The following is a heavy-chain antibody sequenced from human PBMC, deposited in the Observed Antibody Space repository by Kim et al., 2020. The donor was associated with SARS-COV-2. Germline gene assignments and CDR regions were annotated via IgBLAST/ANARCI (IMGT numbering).Heavy chain of an antibody. J-gene: IGHJ5*02. D-gene: IGHD3-22*01. CDR1: GGSFSGYY. Sequence: SETLSLTCAVYGGSFSGYYWSWIRQPPGKGLEWIGEINHSGSTNYNPSLKSRVTISVDTSKNQFSLKLSSVTAADTAVYYCARVSRGYQNWFDPWGQGTLVTVSS. V-gene: IGHV4-34*01. CDR2: INHSGST. CDR3: ARVSRGYQNWFDP.